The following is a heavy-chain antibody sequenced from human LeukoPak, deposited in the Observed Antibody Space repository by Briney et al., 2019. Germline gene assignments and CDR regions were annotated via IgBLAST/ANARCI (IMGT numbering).Heavy chain of an antibody. J-gene: IGHJ5*02. CDR2: INPNCGGT. CDR3: ARGPRVNWFDP. CDR1: GYTFTSYY. Sequence: ASLKLPCTVSGYTFTSYYMHWVRQSPGLGLEWTRTINPNCGGTNYEKKFQGRVSMTRDTSISTAYMHLRRLRSDAKAVYYYARGPRVNWFDPWGQGTLVTVTS. V-gene: IGHV1-2*02.